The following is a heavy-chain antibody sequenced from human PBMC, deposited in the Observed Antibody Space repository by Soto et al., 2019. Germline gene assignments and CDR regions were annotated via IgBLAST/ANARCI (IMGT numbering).Heavy chain of an antibody. J-gene: IGHJ3*02. CDR1: GYTFTSYA. CDR3: AREEVVVSSDAFDI. D-gene: IGHD3-22*01. V-gene: IGHV1-3*01. CDR2: INADNGNT. Sequence: GASVKVSCKASGYTFTSYAMHWVRQAPGQRLEWMGWINADNGNTKYSQKFQGRVTITRDTSASTAYMELSSLRSEDTAVYYCAREEVVVSSDAFDIWGQGTMVTVSS.